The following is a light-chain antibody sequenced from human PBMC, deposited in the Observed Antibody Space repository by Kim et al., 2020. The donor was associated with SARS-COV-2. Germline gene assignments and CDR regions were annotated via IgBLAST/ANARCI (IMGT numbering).Light chain of an antibody. CDR2: EDS. CDR1: ALPKKY. Sequence: PGQTARSTCYGDALPKKYAYWYQQKSGQAPVLVIYEDSKRPSGIPGRFSGSSSGTMATLTISGAQVEDEADYYCYSTDSSGNHRGVFGGGTQLTVL. J-gene: IGLJ3*02. V-gene: IGLV3-10*01. CDR3: YSTDSSGNHRGV.